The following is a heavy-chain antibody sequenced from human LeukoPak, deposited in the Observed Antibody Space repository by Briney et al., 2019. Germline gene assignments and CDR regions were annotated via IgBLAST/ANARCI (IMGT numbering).Heavy chain of an antibody. V-gene: IGHV3-21*01. D-gene: IGHD4-23*01. CDR2: ISSSSSYI. Sequence: PGGSLRLSCTAPGFTFTNYAIMWVRQAPGKGLEWVSSISSSSSYIYYADSVKGRFTISRDNAKNSLYLQMNSLRAEDTAVYYCARETGGNSDFDYWGQGTLVTVSS. CDR3: ARETGGNSDFDY. J-gene: IGHJ4*02. CDR1: GFTFTNYA.